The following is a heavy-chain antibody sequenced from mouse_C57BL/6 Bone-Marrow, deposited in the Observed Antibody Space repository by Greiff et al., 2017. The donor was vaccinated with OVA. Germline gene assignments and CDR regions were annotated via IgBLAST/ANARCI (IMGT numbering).Heavy chain of an antibody. J-gene: IGHJ3*01. CDR3: ALALPAWFAY. CDR2: IHPNSGST. Sequence: QVQLQQPGAELVKPGASVKFSCKASGYTFTSYWMHWVKQRPGQGLEWIGMIHPNSGSTNYNEKFKSKATLTVDKSSSTAYMQLSSLTSEDSAVDYCALALPAWFAYWGQGTLVTVSA. CDR1: GYTFTSYW. V-gene: IGHV1-64*01.